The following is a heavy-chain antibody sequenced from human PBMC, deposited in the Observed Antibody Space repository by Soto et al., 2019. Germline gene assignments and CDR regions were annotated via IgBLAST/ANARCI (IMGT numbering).Heavy chain of an antibody. CDR2: IGLSGGGT. CDR1: GFMFDNFD. D-gene: IGHD4-4*01. V-gene: IGHV3-23*01. Sequence: PVGSLRLSCAASGFMFDNFDMSWVRQAPGKGLEWVSVIGLSGGGTYYTDSVKGRFTISRDNSKNTLYLEMKSLRGEDSALYYCVRHAKLTTVSANVGYYYGLDVWGPGTTVTVSS. J-gene: IGHJ6*02. CDR3: VRHAKLTTVSANVGYYYGLDV.